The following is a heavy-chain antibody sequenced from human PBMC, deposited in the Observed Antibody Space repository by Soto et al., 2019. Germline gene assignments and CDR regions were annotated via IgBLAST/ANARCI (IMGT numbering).Heavy chain of an antibody. J-gene: IGHJ4*02. CDR1: GGSISSYY. CDR2: IYYSGST. Sequence: SETLSLTCTVSGGSISSYYWSWIRQPPGKGLEWIGYIYYSGSTNYNPSLKSRVTISVDTCKNQFSLKLSSVTAADTAVYYGARARYYYDSSGYLDYWGQGTLVTVSS. V-gene: IGHV4-59*01. CDR3: ARARYYYDSSGYLDY. D-gene: IGHD3-22*01.